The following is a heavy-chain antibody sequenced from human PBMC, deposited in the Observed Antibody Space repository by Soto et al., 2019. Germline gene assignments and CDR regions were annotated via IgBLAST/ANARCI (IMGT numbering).Heavy chain of an antibody. V-gene: IGHV1-18*01. CDR3: ARDWADYRRGYSGYDSLYYYYGMDV. Sequence: ASVKVSCKASGYTFTSYGISWVRQAPGQGLEWMGWISAYNGNTNYAQKLQCRVTMTTDTSTSTAYMELSSLRSEDTAVYYCARDWADYRRGYSGYDSLYYYYGMDVWGQGTTVTVSS. CDR2: ISAYNGNT. J-gene: IGHJ6*02. D-gene: IGHD5-12*01. CDR1: GYTFTSYG.